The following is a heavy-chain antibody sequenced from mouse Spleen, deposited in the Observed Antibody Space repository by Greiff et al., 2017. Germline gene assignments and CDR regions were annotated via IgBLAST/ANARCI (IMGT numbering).Heavy chain of an antibody. CDR3: AKQLGRGGYAMDY. CDR1: GFTFSSYY. J-gene: IGHJ4*01. CDR2: ISSGGGST. V-gene: IGHV5-9*04. Sequence: EVKLVQSGGGLVKLGGSLKLSCAASGFTFSSYYMSWVRQTPAKRLEWVATISSGGGSTYYPDSVKGRFTISRDNVKNTRYLQMGRLNSGDTAVYYCAKQLGRGGYAMDYWGQGTSVTGSS. D-gene: IGHD4-1*01.